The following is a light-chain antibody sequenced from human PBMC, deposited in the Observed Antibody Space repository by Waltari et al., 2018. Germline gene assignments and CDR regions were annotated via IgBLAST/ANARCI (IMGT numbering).Light chain of an antibody. Sequence: QSSLTQPRSVSGSPGQSVTISCPGTSRDVGGYNYFSWYQQHPGKAPNLMIYDVSKRPSGVPDRFSGYKSGNTASLTISGLQAEDEADYYCCSYAGSSYVFGTGTKVTVL. CDR3: CSYAGSSYV. J-gene: IGLJ1*01. CDR2: DVS. CDR1: SRDVGGYNY. V-gene: IGLV2-11*01.